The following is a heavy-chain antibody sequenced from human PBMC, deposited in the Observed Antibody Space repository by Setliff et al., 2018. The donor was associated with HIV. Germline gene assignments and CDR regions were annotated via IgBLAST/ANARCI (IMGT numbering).Heavy chain of an antibody. Sequence: SETLSLTCTVSGDSINTHYWSWIRQPPGKGLEWIGCISHSGNTNFNPYLNSRVTISLDTSKNQFSLKLSSVTAADTAVYYCARHRRYCSGGSCSDAFDIWGQGTMVTVSS. J-gene: IGHJ3*02. CDR2: ISHSGNT. D-gene: IGHD2-15*01. V-gene: IGHV4-59*08. CDR3: ARHRRYCSGGSCSDAFDI. CDR1: GDSINTHY.